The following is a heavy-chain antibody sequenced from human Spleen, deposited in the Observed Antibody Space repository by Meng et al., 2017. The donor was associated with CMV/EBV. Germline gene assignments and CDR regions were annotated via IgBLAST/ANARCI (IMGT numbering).Heavy chain of an antibody. J-gene: IGHJ3*02. Sequence: GESLKISCAASGFSFSRHSMTWVRQAPGKGLEWVSSISSSSSYIYYADSVKGRFTISRDNAKNSLYLQMNSLRAEDTAVYYCAGNYRSDAFDIWGQGTMVTVSS. CDR3: AGNYRSDAFDI. CDR2: ISSSSSYI. D-gene: IGHD4-11*01. V-gene: IGHV3-21*01. CDR1: GFSFSRHS.